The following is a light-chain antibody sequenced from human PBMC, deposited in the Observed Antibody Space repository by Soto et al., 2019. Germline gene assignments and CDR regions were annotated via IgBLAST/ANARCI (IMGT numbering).Light chain of an antibody. CDR3: QQRASWPPFT. V-gene: IGKV3-11*01. CDR2: DAS. J-gene: IGKJ2*01. Sequence: EIVLAQSPATLSLSPGERATLSCRASQDISNFLAWYQQRPGQAPRLLIYDASNRATGIPARFCGSGSGTDFTLTIVGLEPEDFAIYYCQQRASWPPFTFGQGTKLEV. CDR1: QDISNF.